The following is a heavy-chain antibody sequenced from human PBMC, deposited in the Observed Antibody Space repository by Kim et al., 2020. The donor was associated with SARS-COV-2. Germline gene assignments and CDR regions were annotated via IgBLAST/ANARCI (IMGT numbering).Heavy chain of an antibody. CDR3: ASPKGITIIRGHGMDV. D-gene: IGHD3-10*01. CDR1: GFTFSNYS. J-gene: IGHJ6*02. V-gene: IGHV3-21*01. Sequence: GGSLRLSCAASGFTFSNYSMKWVRQAPGKGLEWVSSISNNSVYIHYADSVNGRFTVSRDNAKNSLFLQMNSLRAEDTAVYYCASPKGITIIRGHGMDVWGQGTTVTVYS. CDR2: ISNNSVYI.